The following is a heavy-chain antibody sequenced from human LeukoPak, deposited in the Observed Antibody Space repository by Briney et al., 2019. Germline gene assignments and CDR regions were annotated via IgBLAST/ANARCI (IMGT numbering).Heavy chain of an antibody. V-gene: IGHV1-24*01. CDR2: FDPEDGET. CDR3: ATLDTGTMVRGVPHYYFDY. D-gene: IGHD3-10*01. J-gene: IGHJ4*02. Sequence: GSSVKVSCKASGGTFSSYAISWVRQAPGQGLEWMGGFDPEDGETIYAQKFQGRVTMTEDTSTDTAYMELSSLRSEDTAVYYCATLDTGTMVRGVPHYYFDYWGQGTLVTVSS. CDR1: GGTFSSYA.